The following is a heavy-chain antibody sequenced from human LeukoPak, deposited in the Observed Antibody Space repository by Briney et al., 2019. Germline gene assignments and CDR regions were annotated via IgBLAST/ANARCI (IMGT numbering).Heavy chain of an antibody. D-gene: IGHD1/OR15-1a*01. Sequence: GGSLRLSCAASGFTFSSYEMNWVRQAPGKGLEWVSYISSSGSTIYYADSVKGRFTISRDNSKNTLYLQMNSLRAEDTAVYYCAKRERVGTTIGHWGQGTLVTVSS. V-gene: IGHV3-48*03. CDR2: ISSSGSTI. J-gene: IGHJ4*02. CDR1: GFTFSSYE. CDR3: AKRERVGTTIGH.